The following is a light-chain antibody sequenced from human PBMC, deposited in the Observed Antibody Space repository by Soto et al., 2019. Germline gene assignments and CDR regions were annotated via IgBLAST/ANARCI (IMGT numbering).Light chain of an antibody. CDR2: KAS. V-gene: IGKV1-5*03. J-gene: IGKJ1*01. Sequence: DIQMTQSPTTLPASVGDRVTITCRASQRIGSWLAWYQQKPGKAPKLLIYKASTLESGVPSRFSGSGSGTEFTLTISSLQPDDFASYYCQQYGSYSPWTFGQGTKVEIK. CDR1: QRIGSW. CDR3: QQYGSYSPWT.